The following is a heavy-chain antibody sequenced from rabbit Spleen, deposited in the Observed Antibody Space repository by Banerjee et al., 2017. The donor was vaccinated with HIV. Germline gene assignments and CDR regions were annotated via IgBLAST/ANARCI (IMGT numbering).Heavy chain of an antibody. CDR1: VFTISSYS. V-gene: IGHV1S7*01. D-gene: IGHD8-1*01. J-gene: IGHJ6*01. CDR3: ARDTGSSFSSYGMDL. CDR2: IVPIFGVT. Sequence: QELVESGGGLVQPGGSLKLSCKASVFTISSYSMSWVRQAPGKGLEWIGYIVPIFGVTYYANWVNGRFTISSHNAQNTLYLQLNSLTVADTATYFCARDTGSSFSSYGMDLWGPGTLVTVS.